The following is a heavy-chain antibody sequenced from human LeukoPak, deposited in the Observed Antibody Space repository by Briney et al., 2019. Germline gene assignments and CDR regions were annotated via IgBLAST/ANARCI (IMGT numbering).Heavy chain of an antibody. CDR2: ISSSSSYI. CDR1: GFTFGSYS. V-gene: IGHV3-21*01. CDR3: ARDFAYADWFDP. Sequence: PGGSLRLSCAASGFTFGSYSMNWVRQAPGKGLEWVSSISSSSSYIYYADSVKGRFTISRDNAKNSLYLQMNSLRAEDTAVYYCARDFAYADWFDPWGQGTLVTVSS. D-gene: IGHD4-17*01. J-gene: IGHJ5*02.